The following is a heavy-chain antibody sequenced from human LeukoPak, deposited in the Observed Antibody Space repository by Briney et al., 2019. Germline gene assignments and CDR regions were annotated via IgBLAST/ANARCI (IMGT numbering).Heavy chain of an antibody. D-gene: IGHD6-13*01. CDR3: AKVAYSSSWYYYYYYMDV. Sequence: GGSLRLSCAASGFNFDDYAMHGVRQAPGKGLEWVSLISGDGGSTYYADYVKGRFTISRDNSKNSLYLQMNSLRTEDTALYYCAKVAYSSSWYYYYYYMDVWGKGTTVTVSS. V-gene: IGHV3-43*02. CDR2: ISGDGGST. CDR1: GFNFDDYA. J-gene: IGHJ6*03.